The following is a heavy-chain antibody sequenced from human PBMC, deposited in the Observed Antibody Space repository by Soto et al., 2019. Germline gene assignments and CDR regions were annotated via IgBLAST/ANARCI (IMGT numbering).Heavy chain of an antibody. CDR1: GFTFSDYY. D-gene: IGHD5-18*01. CDR2: ISSSSSYT. V-gene: IGHV3-11*06. CDR3: ASVRGYSSGPFDY. J-gene: IGHJ4*02. Sequence: QVQLVESGGGLVKPGGSLRLSCAASGFTFSDYYMSWIRQAPGKGLEWVSYISSSSSYTNYAVSVKGRFTISRDNAKNALYLQMNSLRAEDTAVYYCASVRGYSSGPFDYWGQGTLVTVCS.